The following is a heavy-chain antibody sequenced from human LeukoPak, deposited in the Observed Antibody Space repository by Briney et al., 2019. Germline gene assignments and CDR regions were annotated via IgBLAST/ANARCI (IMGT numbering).Heavy chain of an antibody. CDR2: INPDSGGT. Sequence: ASVKVSCKASGYTFTGYYIHWMRQAPGQGLEWVGWINPDSGGTNYAQKFQGRVTMTRDTSLSTAYMELSRLRSDDTAVYYCARDSIGFTIFGNYWGQGTLVTVSS. D-gene: IGHD3-3*01. V-gene: IGHV1-2*02. CDR1: GYTFTGYY. CDR3: ARDSIGFTIFGNY. J-gene: IGHJ4*02.